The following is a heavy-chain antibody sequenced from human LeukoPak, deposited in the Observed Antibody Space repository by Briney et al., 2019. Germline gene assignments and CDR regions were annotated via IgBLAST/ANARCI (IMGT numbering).Heavy chain of an antibody. CDR3: ARVSRQLWSPHKFIDY. CDR2: MNPNSGDT. Sequence: ASVKVSCKASGYTLTNDDINWVRQAPGQGLEWMGWMNPNSGDTGYAQKFQGRVTMTRNTSISTAYMELSSLRSEDTAVYYCARVSRQLWSPHKFIDYWGQGTLVTVSS. D-gene: IGHD5-18*01. J-gene: IGHJ4*02. CDR1: GYTLTNDD. V-gene: IGHV1-8*01.